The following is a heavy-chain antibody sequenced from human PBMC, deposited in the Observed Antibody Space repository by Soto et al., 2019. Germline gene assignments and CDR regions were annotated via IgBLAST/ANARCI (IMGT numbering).Heavy chain of an antibody. V-gene: IGHV3-7*01. CDR3: ARRPSYYDSSGYYLNDAFDM. D-gene: IGHD3-22*01. CDR2: IKQDGSEK. Sequence: GGSLRLSCAASGFTFSTYWMIWFRQALGKGLEWVANIKQDGSEKYYVDSVKGRFTISRDNAKNSLYLQMNSLRAEDTAVYYCARRPSYYDSSGYYLNDAFDMWGQGTMDTGSS. J-gene: IGHJ3*02. CDR1: GFTFSTYW.